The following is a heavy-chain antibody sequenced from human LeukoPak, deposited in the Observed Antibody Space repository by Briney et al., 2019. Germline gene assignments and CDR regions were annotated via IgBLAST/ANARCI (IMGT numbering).Heavy chain of an antibody. J-gene: IGHJ4*02. CDR2: ISGSGGST. V-gene: IGHV3-23*01. Sequence: GGSLRLSCAASGFTFSSYAMSWVRQAPGKGLEWVSAISGSGGSTYYADSVKGRFTISRDNSKNTLYLQMNSLRAEDTAVYYCAKGPRQTIVVVSYYFDYWGQGTLLTVSS. D-gene: IGHD2-2*01. CDR1: GFTFSSYA. CDR3: AKGPRQTIVVVSYYFDY.